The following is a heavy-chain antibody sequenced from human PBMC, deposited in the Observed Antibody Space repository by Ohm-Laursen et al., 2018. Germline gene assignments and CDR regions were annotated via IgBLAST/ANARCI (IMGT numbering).Heavy chain of an antibody. CDR2: VNPNTGNT. Sequence: GSSVKVSCKASGYTFTNYDINWVRKATGQGLEWMGWVNPNTGNTGYAQKFQGRVTMTRNTSITTAYMELSSLRSEDTAVYYCARAQYYDRSRAFDIWGQGTMVTVSS. J-gene: IGHJ3*02. CDR1: GYTFTNYD. CDR3: ARAQYYDRSRAFDI. D-gene: IGHD3-22*01. V-gene: IGHV1-8*01.